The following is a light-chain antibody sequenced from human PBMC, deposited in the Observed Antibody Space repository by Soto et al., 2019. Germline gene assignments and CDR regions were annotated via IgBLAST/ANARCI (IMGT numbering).Light chain of an antibody. Sequence: QSALTQPASVSGSPGQSITISCTGTSSDVGGYNYVSGYQQHPGKAPKLMIYDVSNRPSGVSNRFSGSKSGNTASLTISGLQAEDEADYYCSSYTSRSPVVFGGGTKLTVL. CDR1: SSDVGGYNY. CDR3: SSYTSRSPVV. J-gene: IGLJ2*01. CDR2: DVS. V-gene: IGLV2-14*01.